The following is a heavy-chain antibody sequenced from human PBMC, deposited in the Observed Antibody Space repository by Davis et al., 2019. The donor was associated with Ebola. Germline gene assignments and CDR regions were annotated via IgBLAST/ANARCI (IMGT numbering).Heavy chain of an antibody. J-gene: IGHJ4*02. D-gene: IGHD4-23*01. V-gene: IGHV3-74*01. CDR1: GFTFSSYW. CDR2: INSDGSST. Sequence: HTGGSLRLSCAASGFTFSSYWMHWVRQAPGKGLVWVSRINSDGSSTSYADSVKGRFTISRHNSKNTLYLQINSLRAEDTAVYYCARGFTVVTLDYWGQGTLVTVSS. CDR3: ARGFTVVTLDY.